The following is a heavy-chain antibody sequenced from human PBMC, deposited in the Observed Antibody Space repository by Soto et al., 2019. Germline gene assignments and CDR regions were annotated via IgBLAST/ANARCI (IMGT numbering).Heavy chain of an antibody. CDR3: AKDTYYYDSTGYYVFDY. Sequence: GGSLRLSCAASEFSFDDYAMSWVRQAPGKGLEWVSSITYTGVSTYYADSVKGRFTISRDNSKNTLDLQMNSLRAEDTAVYYCAKDTYYYDSTGYYVFDYWGQGTLVTVSS. D-gene: IGHD3-22*01. CDR2: ITYTGVST. V-gene: IGHV3-23*01. CDR1: EFSFDDYA. J-gene: IGHJ4*02.